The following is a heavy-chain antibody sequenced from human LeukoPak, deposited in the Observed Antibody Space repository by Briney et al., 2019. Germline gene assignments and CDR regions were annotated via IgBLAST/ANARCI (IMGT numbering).Heavy chain of an antibody. CDR3: AREVGAVDY. D-gene: IGHD1-26*01. Sequence: PGGSLRLSCAASGFTFSTYAMTWVRQAPGKGLEWVSVISGSGDSTYFADSVKGRFTISRDNSKNKLYLQRNSLRAEDTALYYCAREVGAVDYWGQGTLVTVSS. V-gene: IGHV3-23*01. CDR2: ISGSGDST. CDR1: GFTFSTYA. J-gene: IGHJ4*02.